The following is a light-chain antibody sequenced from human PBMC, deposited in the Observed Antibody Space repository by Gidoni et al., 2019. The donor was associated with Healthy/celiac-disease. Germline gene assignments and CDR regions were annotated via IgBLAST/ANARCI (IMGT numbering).Light chain of an antibody. CDR1: SSDVGSYHL. V-gene: IGLV2-23*01. Sequence: QSALTQPASESGSPGQSLTISCTGTSSDVGSYHLVSWYQQHPGKAPKLMIYEGSKRPSGVSNRFSGSKSGNTASLTISGLQAEDDADYYCCSYAGSSTLVFGGGTKLTVL. J-gene: IGLJ3*02. CDR3: CSYAGSSTLV. CDR2: EGS.